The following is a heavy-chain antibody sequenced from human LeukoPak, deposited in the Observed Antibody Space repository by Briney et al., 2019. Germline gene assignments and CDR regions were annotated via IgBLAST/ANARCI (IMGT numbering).Heavy chain of an antibody. Sequence: PSETLSLTCTVSGGPITTYYLSWIRQSAGMGLEWIGRISGSGVITYNPSLKSRVILSLDTSNNHSSLKLISVTAADTAVYYCARDSGTTGEVKFDPWGQGMLVTVSS. CDR2: ISGSGVI. CDR3: ARDSGTTGEVKFDP. D-gene: IGHD3-10*01. CDR1: GGPITTYY. V-gene: IGHV4-4*07. J-gene: IGHJ5*02.